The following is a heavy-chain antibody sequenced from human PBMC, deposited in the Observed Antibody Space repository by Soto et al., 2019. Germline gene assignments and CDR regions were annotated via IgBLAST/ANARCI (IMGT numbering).Heavy chain of an antibody. CDR3: TRVLVLLAAAPRFDY. CDR2: IRSKAYGGTT. Sequence: GGSLRLSCTASGFTFGDYAMSWFRQAPGKGLEWVGFIRSKAYGGTTEYAASVKGRFTISRDDSKSIAYLQMNSLKTEDTAVYYCTRVLVLLAAAPRFDYWGQGTLVTVSS. V-gene: IGHV3-49*03. CDR1: GFTFGDYA. D-gene: IGHD6-13*01. J-gene: IGHJ4*02.